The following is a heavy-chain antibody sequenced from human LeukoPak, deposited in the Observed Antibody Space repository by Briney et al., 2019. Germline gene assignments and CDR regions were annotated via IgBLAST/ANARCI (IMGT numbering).Heavy chain of an antibody. D-gene: IGHD5-18*01. CDR1: GYSFTTYG. V-gene: IGHV1-18*01. J-gene: IGHJ6*03. CDR3: GRSGYRYSYDFDYYMDV. Sequence: GASVKVSCKASGYSFTTYGVSWVRQAPGQGLEWMGRISVYNGNTNYAERFQGRVTMTTDTSTSTAYMELMNLRSDDTAAYYCGRSGYRYSYDFDYYMDVWDKGTTITVSS. CDR2: ISVYNGNT.